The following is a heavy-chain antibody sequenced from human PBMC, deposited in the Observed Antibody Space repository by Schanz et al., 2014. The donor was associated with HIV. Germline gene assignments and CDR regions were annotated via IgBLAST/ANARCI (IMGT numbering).Heavy chain of an antibody. V-gene: IGHV3-48*03. CDR2: ISVNGATR. Sequence: EVQLLDSGGGLVQPGGSLRLSCVASGFTFNNYAMTWVRQAPGKGLEWLSYISVNGATREYADSVKGRFTISRDNARTSLYLQMNSLRAEDTAVYYCARVFGRTYGLPDYWGQGALVIVSS. J-gene: IGHJ4*02. D-gene: IGHD3-10*01. CDR3: ARVFGRTYGLPDY. CDR1: GFTFNNYA.